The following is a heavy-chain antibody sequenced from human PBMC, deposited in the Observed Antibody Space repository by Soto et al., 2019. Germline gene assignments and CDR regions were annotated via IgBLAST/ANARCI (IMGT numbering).Heavy chain of an antibody. V-gene: IGHV4-30-4*01. Sequence: QVQLQESGPGLVKPSQTLSLTCTVSGGSISSGDYYWSWIRQPPGKGLEWIGYIYYSGSTYYNPSLKSRVTISVDTSKNQFSLKLSSVTAADTAVYYCARDRHSSGYFPRQNWYFDLWGRGTLVTVSS. J-gene: IGHJ2*01. CDR1: GGSISSGDYY. D-gene: IGHD3-22*01. CDR3: ARDRHSSGYFPRQNWYFDL. CDR2: IYYSGST.